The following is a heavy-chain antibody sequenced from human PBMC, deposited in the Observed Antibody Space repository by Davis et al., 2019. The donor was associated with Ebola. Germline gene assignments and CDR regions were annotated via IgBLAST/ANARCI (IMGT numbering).Heavy chain of an antibody. CDR3: ATQGAPLTGVDY. CDR2: IDPTDSHS. D-gene: IGHD3-9*01. J-gene: IGHJ4*02. CDR1: GYSFTTYW. V-gene: IGHV5-10-1*01. Sequence: GESLKISCQTFGYSFTTYWITWVRQLPGKGLEWIGRIDPTDSHSDFSPSFQDHVTISVDKSISTAYLQWRSLKASDTAMYYCATQGAPLTGVDYWGQGSLVIVSS.